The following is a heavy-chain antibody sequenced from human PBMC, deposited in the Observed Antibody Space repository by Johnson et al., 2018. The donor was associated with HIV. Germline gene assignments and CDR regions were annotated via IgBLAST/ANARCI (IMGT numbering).Heavy chain of an antibody. CDR3: AKDLYYDSSGYVTRPMGAFDI. CDR1: GFTFSSYG. D-gene: IGHD3-22*01. V-gene: IGHV3-30*02. J-gene: IGHJ3*02. Sequence: QVLLVESGGGVVQPGRSLRLSCAASGFTFSSYGMHWVRQAPGKGLEWVAFIRYDGSNKYYADSVKGRFTISRDNSKNTLYLQMNSLRAEDTAVYYCAKDLYYDSSGYVTRPMGAFDIWGQGTMVTVSS. CDR2: IRYDGSNK.